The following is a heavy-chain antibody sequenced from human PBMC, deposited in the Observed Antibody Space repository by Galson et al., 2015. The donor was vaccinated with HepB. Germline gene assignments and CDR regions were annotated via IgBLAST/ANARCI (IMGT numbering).Heavy chain of an antibody. CDR2: INAANGNT. CDR3: ARDPVGSSSPYYFDN. Sequence: SVKVSCKASGYIFTTYAMHWVRQAPGHRLEWMGWINAANGNTKYSRKAQDRVTITRDTSASTVYMELSSLRSEDTAVYYCARDPVGSSSPYYFDNWGQGTLVTVSS. V-gene: IGHV1-3*01. D-gene: IGHD2-2*01. J-gene: IGHJ4*02. CDR1: GYIFTTYA.